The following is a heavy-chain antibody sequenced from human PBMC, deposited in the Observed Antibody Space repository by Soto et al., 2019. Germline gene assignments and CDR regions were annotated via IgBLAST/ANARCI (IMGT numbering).Heavy chain of an antibody. Sequence: GGSLRLSCAASGFTFSSYWMHWVRQAPGKGLVWVSRINSDGSSTSYADSVKGRFTISRDNAKNTLYLQMNSLRAEDTAVYYCARISNIVVVPARDMDVWGKGTTVTVSS. D-gene: IGHD2-2*01. CDR1: GFTFSSYW. J-gene: IGHJ6*03. CDR2: INSDGSST. V-gene: IGHV3-74*01. CDR3: ARISNIVVVPARDMDV.